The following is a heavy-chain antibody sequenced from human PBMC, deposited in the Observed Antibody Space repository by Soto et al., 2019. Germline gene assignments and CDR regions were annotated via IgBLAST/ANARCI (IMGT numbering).Heavy chain of an antibody. CDR1: GASIFSGAYS. Sequence: QLQLQESGSGLVKPSQTLSLTCSVSGASIFSGAYSWSWIRQPPGKGLEWIEYNYHSGRTYYNPSLSSRLNKSVDRSEKQFSLKLSSVTAAATAGHYCARDGSGWYYFDYWGQGSLVTVSS. CDR2: NYHSGRT. J-gene: IGHJ4*02. D-gene: IGHD6-19*01. CDR3: ARDGSGWYYFDY. V-gene: IGHV4-30-2*01.